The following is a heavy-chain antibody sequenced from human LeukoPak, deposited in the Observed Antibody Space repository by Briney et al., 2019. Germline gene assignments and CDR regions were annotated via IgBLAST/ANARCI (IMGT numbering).Heavy chain of an antibody. V-gene: IGHV1-69*13. D-gene: IGHD4-23*01. CDR3: AKGPNGGNLNWFDP. CDR1: GGTFSSYA. J-gene: IGHJ5*02. Sequence: SVKVSCKASGGTFSSYAISWARQAPGQGLEWMGGIIPIFGTANYAQKFQGRVTITADESTSTAYMELNSLRAEDTALYYCAKGPNGGNLNWFDPWGQGTLVTVSS. CDR2: IIPIFGTA.